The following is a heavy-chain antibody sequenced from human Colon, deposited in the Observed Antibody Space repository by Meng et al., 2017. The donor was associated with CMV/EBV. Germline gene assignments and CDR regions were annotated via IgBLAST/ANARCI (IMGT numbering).Heavy chain of an antibody. CDR3: ARRDYYDLGSGN. Sequence: GGPLRLSCKVSGNSFTTYWIGWVRQMPGKGLEWMGIIYPHDSNTIYTPSFQGQVTISADKSISTVYLQWDSLKASDTTIYYCARRDYYDLGSGNWGQGTLVTVSS. J-gene: IGHJ4*02. D-gene: IGHD3-10*01. CDR2: IYPHDSNT. CDR1: GNSFTTYW. V-gene: IGHV5-51*01.